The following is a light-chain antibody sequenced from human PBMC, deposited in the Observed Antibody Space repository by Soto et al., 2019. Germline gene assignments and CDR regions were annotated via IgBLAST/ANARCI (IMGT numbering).Light chain of an antibody. CDR3: QQYANLPLT. V-gene: IGKV1-33*01. Sequence: DIQMTQSPSSLSASVGDRVTITCQARQDISNYLNWYQQKPGKAPKLLIYDASNLETGVPSRFSGSGSGTDFTFTISSLQPEDIATYYFQQYANLPLTFGGGTKVEIK. CDR2: DAS. CDR1: QDISNY. J-gene: IGKJ4*01.